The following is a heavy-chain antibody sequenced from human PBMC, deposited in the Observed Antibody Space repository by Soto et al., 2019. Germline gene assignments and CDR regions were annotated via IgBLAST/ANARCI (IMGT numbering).Heavy chain of an antibody. D-gene: IGHD3-10*01. CDR2: VSLDGGNE. CDR3: AKQAGLISGNYYYSRDV. V-gene: IGHV3-30*18. CDR1: GFTFNYYA. J-gene: IGHJ6*03. Sequence: QVHLVESGGGVVQPGRSLRLSCAASGFTFNYYAMHWVRQAPGKGLEWVAGVSLDGGNEYYGDSVKGRITISKDNSKNALYLQLNRLRAADTAVYYCAKQAGLISGNYYYSRDVWGKGTTVTVSS.